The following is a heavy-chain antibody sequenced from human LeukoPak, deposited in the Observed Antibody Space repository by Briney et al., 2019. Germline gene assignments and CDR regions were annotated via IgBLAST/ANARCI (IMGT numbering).Heavy chain of an antibody. CDR3: ANAKAVTGRSYYYYGMDV. CDR1: GFTFNTYA. D-gene: IGHD6-19*01. J-gene: IGHJ6*02. V-gene: IGHV3-23*01. CDR2: ISGNGGAT. Sequence: PGGSLRLSCAASGFTFNTYAMIWVRQAPGKGLEWVSVISGNGGATYYADSVKGRFTISRDNSKNTLYLQMNSLRAEDTAIYYCANAKAVTGRSYYYYGMDVWGQGTTVTVSS.